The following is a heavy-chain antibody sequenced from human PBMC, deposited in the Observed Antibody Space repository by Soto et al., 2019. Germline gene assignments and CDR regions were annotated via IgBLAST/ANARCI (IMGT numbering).Heavy chain of an antibody. CDR2: ISYDGSNK. CDR3: AKDRGEDEVGYYYYGMDV. V-gene: IGHV3-30*18. CDR1: GFTFSSYG. Sequence: QVQLVESGGGVVQPGRSLRLSCAASGFTFSSYGMHWVRQAPGKGLEWVAVISYDGSNKYYADSVKGRFTISRDNSKNTLYLQMNSLRAGDTAVYYCAKDRGEDEVGYYYYGMDVWGQGTTVTVSS. D-gene: IGHD1-26*01. J-gene: IGHJ6*02.